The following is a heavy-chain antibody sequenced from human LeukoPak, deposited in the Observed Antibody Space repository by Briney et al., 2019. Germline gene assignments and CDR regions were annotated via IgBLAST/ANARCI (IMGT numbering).Heavy chain of an antibody. V-gene: IGHV3-23*01. CDR2: ISGSGADT. Sequence: GGSLRLSCATSGFTFNDYAMNWVRQAPGKGLEWVAGISGSGADTYYADSVKGRFTISRDNSKNTLYLQTDTLRVEDTAVYYCARSTWRSYYVFDYWGQGTLVTVSS. CDR1: GFTFNDYA. J-gene: IGHJ4*02. CDR3: ARSTWRSYYVFDY. D-gene: IGHD1-26*01.